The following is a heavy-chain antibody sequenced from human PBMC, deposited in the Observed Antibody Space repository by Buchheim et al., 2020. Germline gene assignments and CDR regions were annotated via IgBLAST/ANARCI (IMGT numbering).Heavy chain of an antibody. J-gene: IGHJ2*01. Sequence: EVQLVESGGGLVQPGGSLRLSCAASGFTFSSYWMHWVRQAPGKGLVWVSRINSDGSYTTYADSVKGRFTISRDNAKNTLYLQMNSLRAEDTAVCYCTREAWGSYWYFDLWGRGTL. D-gene: IGHD7-27*01. CDR2: INSDGSYT. V-gene: IGHV3-74*01. CDR3: TREAWGSYWYFDL. CDR1: GFTFSSYW.